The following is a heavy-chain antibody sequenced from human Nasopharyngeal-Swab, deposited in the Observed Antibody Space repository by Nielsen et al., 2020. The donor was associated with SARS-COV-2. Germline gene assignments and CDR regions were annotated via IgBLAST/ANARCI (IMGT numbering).Heavy chain of an antibody. D-gene: IGHD3-9*01. J-gene: IGHJ4*02. CDR3: AKPHLRYYDWLLFDY. CDR1: AFTFSHYA. Sequence: GGSLRLSCAGSAFTFSHYAMSWVLQAPGKGLEWVSAISGSGDNTYYADSVKGRFTISRDNPKNTLYLQMNSLRAEDTAVYYCAKPHLRYYDWLLFDYWGQGTLVTVSS. CDR2: ISGSGDNT. V-gene: IGHV3-23*01.